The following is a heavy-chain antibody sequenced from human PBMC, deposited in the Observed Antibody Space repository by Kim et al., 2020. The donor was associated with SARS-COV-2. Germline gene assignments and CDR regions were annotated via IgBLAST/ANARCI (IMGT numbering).Heavy chain of an antibody. D-gene: IGHD2-2*01. Sequence: SETLSLTCAVYGGSFSGYYWSWIRQPPGKGLEWIGEINHSGSTNYNPSLKSRVTISVDTSKNQFSLKLSSVTAADTAVYYCARGAPYCSSTSCYGPYGM. CDR3: ARGAPYCSSTSCYGPYGM. CDR1: GGSFSGYY. CDR2: INHSGST. V-gene: IGHV4-34*01. J-gene: IGHJ6*01.